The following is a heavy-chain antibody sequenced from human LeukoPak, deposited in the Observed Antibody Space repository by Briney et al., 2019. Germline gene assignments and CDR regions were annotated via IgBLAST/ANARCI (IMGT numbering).Heavy chain of an antibody. CDR3: AEVTVADY. CDR1: GGSISSTGYS. D-gene: IGHD5-18*01. J-gene: IGHJ4*02. V-gene: IGHV4-39*01. CDR2: ISYSGST. Sequence: SETLSLTCTVSGGSISSTGYSWGWIRQPPGKGLEWIGSISYSGSTYYNPSLKSRVTISVDTSKNQFSLKLSSVTAADTAVYYCAEVTVADYWGQGTLVTVSS.